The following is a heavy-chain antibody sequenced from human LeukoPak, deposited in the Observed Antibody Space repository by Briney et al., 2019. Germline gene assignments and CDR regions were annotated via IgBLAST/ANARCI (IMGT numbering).Heavy chain of an antibody. Sequence: PSETLSLTCAVYGGSFSGYYWSWISQPPGKGVEWIGEINHSGSTNYNPSLKSRVTISVDTSKNQFSLKLSSVTAADTAVYYCATEFIAVAGSYWGQGNPGHRLL. CDR3: ATEFIAVAGSY. J-gene: IGHJ4*02. CDR1: GGSFSGYY. D-gene: IGHD6-19*01. V-gene: IGHV4-34*01. CDR2: INHSGST.